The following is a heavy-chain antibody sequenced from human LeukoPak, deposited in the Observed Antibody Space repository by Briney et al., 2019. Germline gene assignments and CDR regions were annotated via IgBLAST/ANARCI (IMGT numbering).Heavy chain of an antibody. V-gene: IGHV4-59*01. CDR1: GGSISSYY. D-gene: IGHD1-26*01. J-gene: IGHJ4*02. CDR2: IYYSGST. Sequence: SETLSLTCTVSGGSISSYYWSWIRQPPGKGLEWIGYIYYSGSTNYNPSLKSRVTISVDTSKNQFSLKLSSVTAADTAVYYCARVSSGATTVDYWSQGTLVTVSS. CDR3: ARVSSGATTVDY.